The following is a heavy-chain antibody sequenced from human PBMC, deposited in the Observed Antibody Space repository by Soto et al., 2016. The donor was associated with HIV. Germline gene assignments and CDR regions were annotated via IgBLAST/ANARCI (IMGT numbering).Heavy chain of an antibody. CDR1: GFTFSNYG. J-gene: IGHJ3*02. D-gene: IGHD3-22*01. CDR3: ARDGNYYDSITNTHVWNHDAFDM. CDR2: IWYDGSNK. V-gene: IGHV3-33*01. Sequence: VQLVESGGGLVQPGGSLKLSCAASGFTFSNYGIHWVRQAPGKGLEWVAVIWYDGSNKYYADSVEGRFTISRDNSKNTLFLQMNSLRVEDTAVYYCARDGNYYDSITNTHVWNHDAFDMWARDNGXRLF.